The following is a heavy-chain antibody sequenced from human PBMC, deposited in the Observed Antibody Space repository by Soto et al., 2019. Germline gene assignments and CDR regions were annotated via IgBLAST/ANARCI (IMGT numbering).Heavy chain of an antibody. CDR2: IYWDDDK. V-gene: IGHV2-5*02. CDR1: GFSLSTSGVG. D-gene: IGHD3-22*01. CDR3: AHRPSPSSGYNDAFDI. J-gene: IGHJ3*02. Sequence: QITLKESGPTLVKPTQTLTLTCTFSGFSLSTSGVGVGWIRQPPGKALEWLALIYWDDDKRYSPSLKSRLTITXXTXKXXVVLTMTNMDPVDTATYYCAHRPSPSSGYNDAFDIWGQGTMVTVSS.